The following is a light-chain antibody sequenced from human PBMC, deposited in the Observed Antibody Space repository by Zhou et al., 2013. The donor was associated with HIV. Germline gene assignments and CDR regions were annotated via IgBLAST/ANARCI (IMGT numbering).Light chain of an antibody. J-gene: IGKJ2*01. CDR3: QQYGISPYT. V-gene: IGKV3-20*01. CDR2: GAS. CDR1: LSVGSIF. Sequence: EIVLTQSPGTLSLFPGERATLSCRASLSVGSIFLAWYQQKPGQAPRLLIYGASNRATGIPDRFSGSESGTDFILTISRLEPEDSAVYYCQQYGISPYTFGQGTKLEI.